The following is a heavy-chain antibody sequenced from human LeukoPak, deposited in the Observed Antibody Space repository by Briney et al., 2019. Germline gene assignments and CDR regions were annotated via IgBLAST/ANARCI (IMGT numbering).Heavy chain of an antibody. D-gene: IGHD3-10*01. V-gene: IGHV3-23*01. Sequence: GGSLRLSCAASGFTFSTYGMSWVRQAPGKGLEWVSAISGSGGSTYYADSVKGRFTISRDNSKNTLYLQMNSLRADDTAVYYCAKDRWFGEISWFDPWGQGTLVTVSS. CDR1: GFTFSTYG. CDR3: AKDRWFGEISWFDP. J-gene: IGHJ5*02. CDR2: ISGSGGST.